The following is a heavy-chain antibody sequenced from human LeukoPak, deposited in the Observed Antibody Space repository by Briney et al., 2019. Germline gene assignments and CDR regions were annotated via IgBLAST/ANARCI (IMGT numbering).Heavy chain of an antibody. CDR2: INHSGST. D-gene: IGHD1-1*01. J-gene: IGHJ4*02. CDR3: ARPKPTTEAFVDY. CDR1: GGSFSGYY. Sequence: PSETLSLTCAVYGGSFSGYYWSWIRQPPGKGLEWIGEINHSGSTNYNPSLKSRVTISVDTSKNQFSLKLSSVTAADTAVYYCARPKPTTEAFVDYWGQGTLVTVSS. V-gene: IGHV4-34*01.